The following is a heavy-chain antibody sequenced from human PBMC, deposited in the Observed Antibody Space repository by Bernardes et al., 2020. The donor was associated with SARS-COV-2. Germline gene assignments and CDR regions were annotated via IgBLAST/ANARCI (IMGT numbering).Heavy chain of an antibody. CDR1: GFTFDDYA. CDR3: AKDLSKVRYYYGMDV. CDR2: ISWNSAKI. V-gene: IGHV3-9*01. Sequence: SLRLSCAASGFTFDDYAMHWVRQAPGKGLEWVSGISWNSAKIDYADSVKGRFIISRDNAKNSLYLQMNSLRPEDTALYYCAKDLSKVRYYYGMDVWGQGTTVTVSS. J-gene: IGHJ6*02. D-gene: IGHD3-10*01.